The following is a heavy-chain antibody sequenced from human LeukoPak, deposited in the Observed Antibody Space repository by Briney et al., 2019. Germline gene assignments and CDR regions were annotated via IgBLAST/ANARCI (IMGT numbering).Heavy chain of an antibody. Sequence: PSETLSLTCAVSGGSISSSNWWSWVRQPPGKGLEWIGEIYHSGSTNYNPSLKSRVTISVDTSKNQFSLNLISVTAADTAVYYCARDSYYYDSSGYFRFDYWGQGTLVTVSS. CDR3: ARDSYYYDSSGYFRFDY. J-gene: IGHJ4*02. CDR2: IYHSGST. V-gene: IGHV4-4*02. D-gene: IGHD3-22*01. CDR1: GGSISSSNW.